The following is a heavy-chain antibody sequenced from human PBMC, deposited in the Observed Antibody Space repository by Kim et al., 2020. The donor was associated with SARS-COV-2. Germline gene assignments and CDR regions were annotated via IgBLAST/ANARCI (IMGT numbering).Heavy chain of an antibody. CDR3: ARGGVPVDNSFDY. V-gene: IGHV1-69*13. CDR1: GGTFSNYA. Sequence: SVKVSCKASGGTFSNYAVCWVRQAPGQGLEWMGGIIPVFGTPYYAQNFQGRLTVTADESTNTAYMELKSLRSEDTAVYYFARGGVPVDNSFDYWGQGTLVTVSS. J-gene: IGHJ4*02. D-gene: IGHD3-10*01. CDR2: IIPVFGTP.